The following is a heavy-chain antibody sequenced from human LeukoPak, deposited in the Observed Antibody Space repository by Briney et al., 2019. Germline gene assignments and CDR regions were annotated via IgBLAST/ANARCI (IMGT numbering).Heavy chain of an antibody. CDR3: AKDIEQLVPVGGDY. Sequence: GSLRLSCAASGFTFSDYAMNWVRQAPGKGLEWVSVISGSGGSTYYADSVKGRFTISRDNSKSTVYLQMNRLRAEDTAVYYCAKDIEQLVPVGGDYWGQGTLVTVSS. D-gene: IGHD6-6*01. CDR1: GFTFSDYA. CDR2: ISGSGGST. J-gene: IGHJ4*02. V-gene: IGHV3-23*01.